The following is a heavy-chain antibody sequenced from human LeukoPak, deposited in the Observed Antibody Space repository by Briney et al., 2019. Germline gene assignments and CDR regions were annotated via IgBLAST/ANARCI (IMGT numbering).Heavy chain of an antibody. CDR1: GFALRTSGVG. V-gene: IGHV2-5*02. Sequence: SGPTLVKPTQTLTLTCTFSGFALRTSGVGVGWIRQPPGKALEWLALIYWDDDKRYSASLKSRLAITKDTSRKQVVLTLTNMDPVDTATYFCAHRQDSSSYDKWGQGTLVTVSS. CDR3: AHRQDSSSYDK. CDR2: IYWDDDK. D-gene: IGHD3-22*01. J-gene: IGHJ4*02.